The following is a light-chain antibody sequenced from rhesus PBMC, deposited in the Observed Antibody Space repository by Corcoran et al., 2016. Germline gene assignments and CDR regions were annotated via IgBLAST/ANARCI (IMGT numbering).Light chain of an antibody. CDR1: QSVSSY. J-gene: IGKJ3*01. CDR3: QKYSSSPFT. CDR2: GAS. V-gene: IGKV3-53*02. Sequence: QVILTQSPATLSLSPGERATLSCRASQSVSSYLAWYPPKLGPPPKLLNYGASSRDTGIPDRFSGRGSGTEFTLPISSLEPEDFAVYYCQKYSSSPFTFGPGTKLDIK.